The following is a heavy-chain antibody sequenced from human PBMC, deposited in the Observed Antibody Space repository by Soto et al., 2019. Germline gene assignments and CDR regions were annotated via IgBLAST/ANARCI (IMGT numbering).Heavy chain of an antibody. CDR2: ISSSSSYI. J-gene: IGHJ3*02. CDR1: GFTFSSYS. Sequence: PGGSLRLSCAASGFTFSSYSMNWVRQAPGKGLEWVSSISSSSSYIYYADSVKGRFTISRDNAKNSLYLQMNSLRAEDTAVYYCARDLRLLVEPPPPYYGSGSYGHDAFDIWGQGTMVTVSS. D-gene: IGHD3-10*01. V-gene: IGHV3-21*01. CDR3: ARDLRLLVEPPPPYYGSGSYGHDAFDI.